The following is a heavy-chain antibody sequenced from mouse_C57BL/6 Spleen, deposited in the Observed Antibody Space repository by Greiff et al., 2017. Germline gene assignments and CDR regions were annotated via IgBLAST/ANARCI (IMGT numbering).Heavy chain of an antibody. D-gene: IGHD1-1*01. CDR1: GYTFTRYW. J-gene: IGHJ3*01. V-gene: IGHV1-64*01. CDR2: INPNSGST. CDR3: AGGDYYGSNPFAY. Sequence: VQLQQPGAELVKPGASVKLSCQASGYTFTRYWMHWVKQRPGHGLEWIGMINPNSGSTNYNEKFKSKATQTVDKSSSTAYMQLSSLTSEDSAGYYGAGGDYYGSNPFAYWGQGTLVTVSA.